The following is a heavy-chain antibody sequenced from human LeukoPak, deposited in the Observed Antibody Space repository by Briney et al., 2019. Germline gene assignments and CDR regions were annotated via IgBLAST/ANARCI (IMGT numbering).Heavy chain of an antibody. CDR1: GDTFSRYA. Sequence: SVKVSCKASGDTFSRYAISWVRQAPGQGLKWMGGIIPIFGTADYAQKFQGRVTITADESTSTAYMELSSLRSEDTAVYYCARDLSPSGWLDYWGQGTLVTVSS. CDR3: ARDLSPSGWLDY. V-gene: IGHV1-69*13. CDR2: IIPIFGTA. J-gene: IGHJ4*02. D-gene: IGHD6-19*01.